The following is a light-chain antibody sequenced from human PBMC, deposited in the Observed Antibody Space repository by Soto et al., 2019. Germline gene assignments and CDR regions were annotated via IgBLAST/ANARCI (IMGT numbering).Light chain of an antibody. V-gene: IGKV3-20*01. J-gene: IGKJ4*01. CDR3: QQYDNSTLT. CDR1: QSVSSSY. CDR2: GAS. Sequence: DIVSNKSPGTLSVSPGERAALSCRASQSVSSSYLAWYQQKPGQAPRLLIYGASNRATGIADRFSGSGSGTDFTLTISRLEHGDFAVYYCQQYDNSTLTFGGGTKVEIK.